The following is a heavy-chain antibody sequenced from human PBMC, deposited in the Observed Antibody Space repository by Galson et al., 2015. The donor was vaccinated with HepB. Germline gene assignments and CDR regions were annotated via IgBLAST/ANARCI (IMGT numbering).Heavy chain of an antibody. Sequence: SLRLSCAASDSTFSSYTMNWVRQTPGNRLQWVSYISTNAVTIHYADPVKGRFTIARDNAKNTRWLQMNSLRAEDTAVYYCATTKFGSGAYWTFDIWGQGTLVTVSS. CDR2: ISTNAVTI. D-gene: IGHD4/OR15-4a*01. J-gene: IGHJ3*02. CDR1: DSTFSSYT. V-gene: IGHV3-48*04. CDR3: ATTKFGSGAYWTFDI.